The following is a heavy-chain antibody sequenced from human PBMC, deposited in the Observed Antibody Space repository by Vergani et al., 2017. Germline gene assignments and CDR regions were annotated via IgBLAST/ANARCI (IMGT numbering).Heavy chain of an antibody. CDR1: GYSFTSYW. CDR3: AGSGYSGGYYSGMDV. V-gene: IGHV5-51*01. Sequence: EVQLVQSGAEVKKPGESLKISCKGSGYSFTSYWIGWVRQMPGKGLEWMGIIYPGDSDTRYSPSFQGQVTISADKAISTAYLQWSSLKDSDTAMYYCAGSGYSGGYYSGMDVWGQGTTVTVSS. J-gene: IGHJ6*02. CDR2: IYPGDSDT. D-gene: IGHD1-26*01.